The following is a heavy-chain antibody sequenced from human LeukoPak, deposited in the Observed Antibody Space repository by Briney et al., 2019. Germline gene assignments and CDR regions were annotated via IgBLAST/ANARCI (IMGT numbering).Heavy chain of an antibody. V-gene: IGHV3-66*03. CDR2: IYANGNT. D-gene: IGHD3-10*01. CDR3: ARDGGLLWFGELRYFDL. J-gene: IGHJ2*01. CDR1: GFTVSDNY. Sequence: GGSLSLSCAVSGFTVSDNYITWVRQAPGKGLEWVSVIYANGNTYYGDSMQGRLTISRDKSKNTLYLQMNSLRAEDTAVYYCARDGGLLWFGELRYFDLWGRGTLVTVSS.